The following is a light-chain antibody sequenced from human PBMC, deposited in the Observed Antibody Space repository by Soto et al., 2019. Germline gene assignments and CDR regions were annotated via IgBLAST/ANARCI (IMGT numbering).Light chain of an antibody. V-gene: IGKV3-15*01. CDR1: QSVYSN. Sequence: EIVMTQSPATLSVSPGERATLSCRASQSVYSNLAWYQQKPGQAPRLLIYGASTRATGIPARFSGSGSGTEFPLTISSLQSEDFAVYFRQQYNNWPPITFGQGTRLEIK. CDR3: QQYNNWPPIT. J-gene: IGKJ5*01. CDR2: GAS.